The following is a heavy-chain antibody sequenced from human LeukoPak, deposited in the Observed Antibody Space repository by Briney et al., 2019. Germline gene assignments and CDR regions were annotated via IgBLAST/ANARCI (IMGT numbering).Heavy chain of an antibody. Sequence: SETLSLTCTVSGGSISSYYWSWIRQPPGKGLEWIGYIFYSGSTNYNPSLKSRVTMSVDTSKNQFSLGLRSVTAADTAVYYCARGPTRYYFDCWGQGTLVTVSS. J-gene: IGHJ4*02. CDR1: GGSISSYY. V-gene: IGHV4-59*01. D-gene: IGHD4-17*01. CDR2: IFYSGST. CDR3: ARGPTRYYFDC.